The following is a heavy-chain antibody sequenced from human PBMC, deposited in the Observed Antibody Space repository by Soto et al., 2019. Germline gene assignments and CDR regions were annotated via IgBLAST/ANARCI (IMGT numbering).Heavy chain of an antibody. D-gene: IGHD1-26*01. CDR3: ARMSGNYYVPDY. J-gene: IGHJ4*02. CDR1: NASITSSGYY. CDR2: IYHSGST. Sequence: QVQLQESGPRLVEASQTLSLTLTVSNASITSSGYYWSWVRQPPGKRLEWIGYIYHSGSTFYSPSLQSRMTMSVDTSKNQFSLTLRSVTAADTAVYHCARMSGNYYVPDYWGQGTLVTVSS. V-gene: IGHV4-31*02.